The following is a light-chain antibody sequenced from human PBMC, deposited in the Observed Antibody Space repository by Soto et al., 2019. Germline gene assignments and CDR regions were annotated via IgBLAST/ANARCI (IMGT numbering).Light chain of an antibody. V-gene: IGKV3D-20*01. CDR2: DAS. CDR1: QSVSIL. CDR3: QQYGSSGT. J-gene: IGKJ1*01. Sequence: EIVMTQSPATLSVSPGERATLSCRASQSVSILLAWYQQKPGLAPRLLIHDASSRAIGIPDRFSGSGSGTDFTLTISRLEPEDFAVYYCQQYGSSGTFGQGTKVDIK.